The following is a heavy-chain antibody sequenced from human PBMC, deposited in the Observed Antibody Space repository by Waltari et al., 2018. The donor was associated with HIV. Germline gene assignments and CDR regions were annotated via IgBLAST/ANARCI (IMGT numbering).Heavy chain of an antibody. D-gene: IGHD3-22*01. CDR1: GFTFSSSG. J-gene: IGHJ4*02. Sequence: QVQLVESGGGVVQPGRSLRLSCAASGFTFSSSGMHWVRQAPGKGMEWMAVILYDRSNKYYADSVKGRFTIASDNSKNTLYLQMNSRRAEDTAVYYCARALHNYYDSSGYSNWGQGTLVTVSS. CDR3: ARALHNYYDSSGYSN. CDR2: ILYDRSNK. V-gene: IGHV3-33*01.